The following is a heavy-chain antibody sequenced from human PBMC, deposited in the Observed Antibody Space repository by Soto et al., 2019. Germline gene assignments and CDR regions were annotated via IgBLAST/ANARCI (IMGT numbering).Heavy chain of an antibody. D-gene: IGHD2-15*01. CDR1: GYTFTSYG. CDR2: ISAYNGNT. V-gene: IGHV1-18*01. Sequence: GASVKVSCKASGYTFTSYGISWVRQAPGQGLEWMGWISAYNGNTNYAQKLQGRVTMTTDTSTSTAYMELRSLRSDDTAVYYCARDFIVVVAATPVTWFDPWGQGTLVTVSS. CDR3: ARDFIVVVAATPVTWFDP. J-gene: IGHJ5*02.